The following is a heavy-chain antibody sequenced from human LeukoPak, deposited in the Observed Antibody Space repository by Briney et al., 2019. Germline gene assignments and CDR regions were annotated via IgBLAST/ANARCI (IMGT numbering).Heavy chain of an antibody. Sequence: GGSLRLSCDASGFSFNTYTMYWVRQAPGQGLEWVSGIRNSDGMTYYADSARGRFTISTDNSKNTLYLQMNSLRAEDTAVYYCARDFYSSGWVEYWGQGTLVTVSS. CDR2: IRNSDGMT. CDR3: ARDFYSSGWVEY. D-gene: IGHD6-19*01. CDR1: GFSFNTYT. J-gene: IGHJ4*02. V-gene: IGHV3-23*01.